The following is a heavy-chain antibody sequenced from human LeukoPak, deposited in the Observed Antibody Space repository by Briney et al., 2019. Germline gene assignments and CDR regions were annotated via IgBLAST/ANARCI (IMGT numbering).Heavy chain of an antibody. CDR2: IYASGST. V-gene: IGHV4-39*02. Sequence: PSETLSLTCNVSGGSMSSSLYYWGWIRQPPGKGLDYIGSIYASGSTYYNPSLESRVTISKDTSKNHSSLRLNSVTAADTAVYYCVRETPGLAFDIWGQGIMVTVSS. J-gene: IGHJ3*02. D-gene: IGHD2-2*01. CDR3: VRETPGLAFDI. CDR1: GGSMSSSLYY.